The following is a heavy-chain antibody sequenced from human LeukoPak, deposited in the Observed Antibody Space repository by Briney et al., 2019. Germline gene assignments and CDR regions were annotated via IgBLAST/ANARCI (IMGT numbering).Heavy chain of an antibody. V-gene: IGHV4-61*02. CDR1: GGSISSGSYY. Sequence: SETLSLTCTVSGGSISSGSYYWSWIRQPAGKGLEWIGRSYTSGSSHYNPSLKSRVTISVDTSKNQFSLKLSSVTAADTAVYYCARDRGIVDYWGQGTLVTVSS. J-gene: IGHJ4*02. CDR2: SYTSGSS. D-gene: IGHD3-10*01. CDR3: ARDRGIVDY.